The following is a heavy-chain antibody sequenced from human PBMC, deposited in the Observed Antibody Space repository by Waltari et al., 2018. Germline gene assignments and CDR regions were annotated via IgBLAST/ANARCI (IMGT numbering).Heavy chain of an antibody. J-gene: IGHJ3*02. D-gene: IGHD6-13*01. V-gene: IGHV4-39*01. Sequence: QLQLQESGPGLVKPSETLSLTCTVSGGSISSSSYYWGWIRQPPGKGLEWIGSIYYSGSTYYTPSLKSRVTISVDTSKNQFSLKLSSVTAADTAVYYCARPYSSSWYGGDAFDIWGQGTMVTVSS. CDR3: ARPYSSSWYGGDAFDI. CDR2: IYYSGST. CDR1: GGSISSSSYY.